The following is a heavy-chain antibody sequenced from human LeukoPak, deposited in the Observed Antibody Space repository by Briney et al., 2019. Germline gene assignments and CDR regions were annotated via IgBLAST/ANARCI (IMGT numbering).Heavy chain of an antibody. J-gene: IGHJ4*02. CDR3: AGVEMATIILDY. CDR2: ISYDGSNK. Sequence: PGGSLRLSCAASGFTFSSYAMHWVRQAPGKGLEWVAVISYDGSNKYYADPVKGRFTISRDNSKNTLYLQMNSLRAEDTAVYYCAGVEMATIILDYWGQGTLVTVSS. V-gene: IGHV3-30-3*01. D-gene: IGHD5-24*01. CDR1: GFTFSSYA.